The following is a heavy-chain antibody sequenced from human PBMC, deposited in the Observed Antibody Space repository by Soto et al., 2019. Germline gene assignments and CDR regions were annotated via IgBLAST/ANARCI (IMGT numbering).Heavy chain of an antibody. CDR1: GDSVSSNSAA. D-gene: IGHD3-22*01. J-gene: IGHJ4*02. V-gene: IGHV6-1*01. CDR3: ARGLPPYYFDSSGYYYRSHYFDY. Sequence: SQTLSLTCAISGDSVSSNSAAWNWIRQSPSRGLEWLGRTYYRSKWYNDYAVSVKSRITINPDTSKNQFSLQLNSVTPEDTAVYYCARGLPPYYFDSSGYYYRSHYFDYWGQGTLVTVSS. CDR2: TYYRSKWYN.